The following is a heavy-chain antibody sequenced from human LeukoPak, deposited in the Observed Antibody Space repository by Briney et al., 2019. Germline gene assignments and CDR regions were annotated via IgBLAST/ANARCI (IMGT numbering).Heavy chain of an antibody. CDR3: ARQDPGARYYFDF. CDR1: GYSSTTYW. Sequence: GESLKIPCKTSGYSSTTYWIAWVRQMPGQGLEWMGIIYPSNSDTRYSPSFEGQVTISADKTIGTAYLQWSSLKASDTAVYYCARQDPGARYYFDFWGQGTLVTVSS. CDR2: IYPSNSDT. J-gene: IGHJ4*02. D-gene: IGHD6-6*01. V-gene: IGHV5-51*01.